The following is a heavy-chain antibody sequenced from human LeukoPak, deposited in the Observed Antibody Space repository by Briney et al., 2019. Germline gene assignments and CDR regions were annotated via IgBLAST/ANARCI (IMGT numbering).Heavy chain of an antibody. J-gene: IGHJ4*02. V-gene: IGHV3-74*03. CDR2: INSDGSSI. D-gene: IGHD6-19*01. CDR1: GFTFSSYW. CDR3: AKEAAVAGSIFDY. Sequence: GGSLRLSCAASGFTFSSYWMHWVRQAPGKGLVWVSRINSDGSSITYADSVKGRFTISRDNSKNTLYLQMNSLRAEDTAVYYCAKEAAVAGSIFDYWGQGTLVTVSS.